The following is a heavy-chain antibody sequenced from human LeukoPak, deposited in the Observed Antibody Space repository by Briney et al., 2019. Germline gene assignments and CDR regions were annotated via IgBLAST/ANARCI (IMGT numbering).Heavy chain of an antibody. CDR3: ARDHTGAYVP. Sequence: SETLSLTCTVSGYSISSGYYWGWIRPPPGKGLEWIGSIYHSGSTYYNPSLKSRATISVDTSKNQFSLKLSSVTAADTAVYYCARDHTGAYVPWGQGTLVTVSS. CDR1: GYSISSGYY. CDR2: IYHSGST. V-gene: IGHV4-38-2*02. J-gene: IGHJ5*02. D-gene: IGHD5-18*01.